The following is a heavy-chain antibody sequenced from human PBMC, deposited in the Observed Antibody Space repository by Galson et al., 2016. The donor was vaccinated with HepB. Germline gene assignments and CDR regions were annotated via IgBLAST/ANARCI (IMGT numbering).Heavy chain of an antibody. CDR1: NGSIASYHW. V-gene: IGHV4-4*02. CDR2: IYHTGSN. J-gene: IGHJ4*02. Sequence: SETLSLTCAVSNGSIASYHWWNWVRQSPGKGLEWIGEIYHTGSNNYNPTLKSRVSISIDKSKNHFALKLTSVTAADTALYNCARANNNGYNRENDSRGQGTLVTFSS. D-gene: IGHD1-14*01. CDR3: ARANNNGYNRENDS.